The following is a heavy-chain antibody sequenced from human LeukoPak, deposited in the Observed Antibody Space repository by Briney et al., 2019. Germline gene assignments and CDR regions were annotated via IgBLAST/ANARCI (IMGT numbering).Heavy chain of an antibody. J-gene: IGHJ4*02. CDR3: ARNVYTLY. V-gene: IGHV3-7*03. D-gene: IGHD5/OR15-5a*01. Sequence: GGSLRLSCAASGFTFSSYWMSWVRQAPGKGLEWVANINRDGSDKYYVDSVKGRFTISRDNAKNSLYLQMNSLRAEDTVVYYCARNVYTLYWGQGTLVTVSS. CDR2: INRDGSDK. CDR1: GFTFSSYW.